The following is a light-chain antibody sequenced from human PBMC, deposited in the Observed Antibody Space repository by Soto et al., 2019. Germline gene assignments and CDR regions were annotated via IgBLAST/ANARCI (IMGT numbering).Light chain of an antibody. V-gene: IGKV1-8*01. CDR3: QQLNAYPLT. CDR1: QGISSY. Sequence: AIRMTQSPSSFSASTGDRVTITCRASQGISSYLAWYQQKPGKAPKLLIYGASTLQSGVPSRFSGSGSGTDFTLTISNLQPEDFATYYCQQLNAYPLTFGQGTRLGIK. J-gene: IGKJ5*01. CDR2: GAS.